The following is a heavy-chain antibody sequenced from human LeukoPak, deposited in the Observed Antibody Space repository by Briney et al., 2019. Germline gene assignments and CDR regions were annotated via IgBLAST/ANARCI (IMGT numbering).Heavy chain of an antibody. J-gene: IGHJ5*02. Sequence: PSETLSLTCTVSGGSISSSSYYWGWIRQPPGKGLEWIGSIYYSGSTYYNPSLKSRVTISVDTSKNQFSLKLSSVTAADTAVYYCARAVVVPAARSWFDPWGQGTLVTVSS. CDR3: ARAVVVPAARSWFDP. CDR2: IYYSGST. D-gene: IGHD2-2*01. V-gene: IGHV4-39*07. CDR1: GGSISSSSYY.